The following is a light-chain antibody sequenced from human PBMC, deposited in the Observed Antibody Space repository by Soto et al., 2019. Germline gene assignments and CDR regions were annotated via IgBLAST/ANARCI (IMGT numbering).Light chain of an antibody. CDR1: QGISSY. J-gene: IGKJ1*01. Sequence: AIRMTQSPSSFSASTGDRVTITCRASQGISSYLAWYQQKPGKAPKLLIYAASTLQSGVPSRFSGSGSGTEFTLTISCLQSEDFATYYCQQYYSYLRTFGQGTKVEIK. CDR3: QQYYSYLRT. CDR2: AAS. V-gene: IGKV1-8*01.